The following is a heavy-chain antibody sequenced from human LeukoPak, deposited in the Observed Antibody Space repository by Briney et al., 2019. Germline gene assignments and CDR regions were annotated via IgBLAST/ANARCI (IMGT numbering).Heavy chain of an antibody. CDR3: AEQFQTTEAFDI. J-gene: IGHJ3*02. CDR1: GFTFSSYA. CDR2: ISYDGSNK. D-gene: IGHD1-1*01. V-gene: IGHV3-30-3*01. Sequence: GGSLRLSCAASGFTFSSYAMHWVRQAPGKGLEWVAVISYDGSNKYYADSVKGRFTISRDNSKNTLYLQMNSLRAEDTAVYYCAEQFQTTEAFDIWGQGTMVTVSS.